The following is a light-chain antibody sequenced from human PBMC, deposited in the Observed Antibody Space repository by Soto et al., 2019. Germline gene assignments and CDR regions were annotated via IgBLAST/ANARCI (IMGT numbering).Light chain of an antibody. CDR2: WAS. CDR3: QQYYSLPYT. Sequence: DIVMTQSPDSLAVSLGERATINCKSSQSVLYSSNNKNYLVWYQQTSGQPPKLLISWASTRESGVPDRCSGGGSGTDFTLTISSLQAEDVAVYYCQQYYSLPYTFGQGTKLEIK. J-gene: IGKJ2*01. CDR1: QSVLYSSNNKNY. V-gene: IGKV4-1*01.